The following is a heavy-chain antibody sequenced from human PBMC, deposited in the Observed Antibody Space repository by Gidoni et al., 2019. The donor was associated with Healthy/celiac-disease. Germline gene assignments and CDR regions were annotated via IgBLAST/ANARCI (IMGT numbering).Heavy chain of an antibody. J-gene: IGHJ4*02. CDR1: AGSISSYY. CDR3: ARGNSYDSSGYYGGPFDY. CDR2: IYYSGST. V-gene: IGHV4-59*01. Sequence: QVQLPESGPGLVKPSETLSLTCTVSAGSISSYYWGWIRQPPGKGLEWIVYIYYSGSTNYNPSLKSRVTISVDTSKSQFSLKLSSVTAEDTAVYYCARGNSYDSSGYYGGPFDYWGQGTLVTVSS. D-gene: IGHD3-22*01.